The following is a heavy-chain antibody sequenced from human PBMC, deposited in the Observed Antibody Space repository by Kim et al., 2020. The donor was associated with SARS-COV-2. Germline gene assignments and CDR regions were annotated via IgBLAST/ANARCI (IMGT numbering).Heavy chain of an antibody. J-gene: IGHJ4*02. Sequence: GGSLRLSCAASGFTFSSYGMHWVRQAPGKGLEWVAVIWYDGSNKYYADSVKGRFTISRDNSKNTLYLQMNSLRAEDTAVYYCARALGRRTTRSSDYWGQGTLVTVSS. CDR1: GFTFSSYG. V-gene: IGHV3-33*01. D-gene: IGHD1-26*01. CDR2: IWYDGSNK. CDR3: ARALGRRTTRSSDY.